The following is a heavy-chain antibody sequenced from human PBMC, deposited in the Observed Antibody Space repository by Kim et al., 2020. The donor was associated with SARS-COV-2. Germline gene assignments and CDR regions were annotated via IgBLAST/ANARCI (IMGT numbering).Heavy chain of an antibody. V-gene: IGHV3-30-3*01. CDR3: ATNLKGFWSGSFDP. CDR2: ISYDGSNK. D-gene: IGHD3-3*01. Sequence: GGSLRLSCAASGFTFSSYAMHWVRQAPGKGLEWVAVISYDGSNKYYADSVKGRFTISRDNSKNTLYLQMNSLRAEDTAVYYCATNLKGFWSGSFDPWGQGTLVTVSS. CDR1: GFTFSSYA. J-gene: IGHJ5*02.